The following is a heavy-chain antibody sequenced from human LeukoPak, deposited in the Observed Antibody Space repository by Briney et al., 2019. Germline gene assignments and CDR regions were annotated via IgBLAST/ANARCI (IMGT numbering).Heavy chain of an antibody. CDR2: IYYSGST. CDR3: ARGLATVNWFDP. V-gene: IGHV4-59*01. J-gene: IGHJ5*02. CDR1: GGSFSGYY. D-gene: IGHD4-17*01. Sequence: SETLSLTCAVYGGSFSGYYWSWIRQPPGKGLEWIGYIYYSGSTNYNPSLKSRVTISVDTSKNQFSLKLSSVTAADTAVYYCARGLATVNWFDPWGQGTLVTVSS.